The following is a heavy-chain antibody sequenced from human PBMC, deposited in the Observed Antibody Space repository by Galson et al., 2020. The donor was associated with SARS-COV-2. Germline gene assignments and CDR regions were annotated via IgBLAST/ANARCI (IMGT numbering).Heavy chain of an antibody. J-gene: IGHJ4*02. CDR3: AKDAAGYKAYYFDY. CDR2: IWPDGSRK. CDR1: GFTFRNSG. V-gene: IGHV3-33*06. Sequence: GGSLRLSCAASGFTFRNSGMHWVRQAPGKGLEWVAVIWPDGSRKYYADSVKGRFAVSRDNFNGVMYLQMNSLRVEDTAVYYCAKDAAGYKAYYFDYWGQGVLVTVAS. D-gene: IGHD5-12*01.